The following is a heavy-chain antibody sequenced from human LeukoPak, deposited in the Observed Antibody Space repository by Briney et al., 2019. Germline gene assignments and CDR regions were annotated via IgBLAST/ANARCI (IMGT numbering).Heavy chain of an antibody. J-gene: IGHJ4*02. CDR2: INPNSGGT. CDR3: ARNYGERGLDY. D-gene: IGHD4-17*01. Sequence: ASVKVSCKASGYTFTGYYMHWMRQAPGQGLEWMGWINPNSGGTNYAQKFQGWVTMTRDTSISTAYMELSRLGSDDTAVYYCARNYGERGLDYWGQGTLVTVSS. V-gene: IGHV1-2*04. CDR1: GYTFTGYY.